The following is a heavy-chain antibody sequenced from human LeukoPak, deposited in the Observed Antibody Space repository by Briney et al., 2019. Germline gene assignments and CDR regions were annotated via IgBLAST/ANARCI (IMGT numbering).Heavy chain of an antibody. J-gene: IGHJ4*02. V-gene: IGHV4-38-2*02. CDR3: ARDQVRITMID. CDR1: GYSISSGYY. D-gene: IGHD3-22*01. Sequence: SETLSLTCTVSGYSISSGYYWGWIRQPPGKGLEWIGSIYYSGSTYYNPSLKSRVTISVDTSKNQFSLKLSSVTAADTAVYYCARDQVRITMIDWGQGTLVTVSS. CDR2: IYYSGST.